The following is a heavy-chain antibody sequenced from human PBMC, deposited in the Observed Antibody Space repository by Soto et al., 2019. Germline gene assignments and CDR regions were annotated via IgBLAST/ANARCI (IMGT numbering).Heavy chain of an antibody. Sequence: SETLSLTCTVSGGSISSYYWSWIRQPPGKGLEWIGYIYYSGSTNYNPSLKSRVTISVDTSKNQFSLKLSSVTAADTAVYYCARHRLGYCSGPSCPIYYYYYMEVWGKGTTVTVPS. CDR3: ARHRLGYCSGPSCPIYYYYYMEV. V-gene: IGHV4-59*08. CDR1: GGSISSYY. J-gene: IGHJ6*03. CDR2: IYYSGST. D-gene: IGHD2-15*01.